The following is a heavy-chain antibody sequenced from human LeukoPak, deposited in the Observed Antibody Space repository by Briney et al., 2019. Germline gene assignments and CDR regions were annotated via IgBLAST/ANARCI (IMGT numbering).Heavy chain of an antibody. Sequence: GGSLRLSRAASGFTFSSYEMNWVRQAPGKGLEWVSYISSSGSTIYYADSVKGRFTISRDNAKNSLYLQMNSLRAEDTAVYYCARGSVVAAARNSPFDYWGQGTLVTVSS. V-gene: IGHV3-48*03. CDR3: ARGSVVAAARNSPFDY. D-gene: IGHD6-13*01. J-gene: IGHJ4*02. CDR2: ISSSGSTI. CDR1: GFTFSSYE.